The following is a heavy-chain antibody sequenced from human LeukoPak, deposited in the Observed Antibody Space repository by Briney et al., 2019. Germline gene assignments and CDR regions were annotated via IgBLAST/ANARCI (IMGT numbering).Heavy chain of an antibody. CDR2: IYYSGST. CDR3: ARGLWSTPTFRD. Sequence: SETLSLTCTVSGGSISSYYWSWIRQPPGKGLEWIGYIYYSGSTNYNPSLKSRVTISVDTSKNQFSLKLSSVTAADTAVYYCARGLWSTPTFRDWGQGTLVTVSS. V-gene: IGHV4-59*08. D-gene: IGHD2-2*01. CDR1: GGSISSYY. J-gene: IGHJ4*02.